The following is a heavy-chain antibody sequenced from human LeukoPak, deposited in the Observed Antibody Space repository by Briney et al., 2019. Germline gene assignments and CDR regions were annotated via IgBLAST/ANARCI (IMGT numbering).Heavy chain of an antibody. CDR3: ARHGLSTQASDI. Sequence: SQTLSLTCAVSGGSISSGGYSWSWIRQPPGKGLEWIGYIYHSGSTYYNPSLKSRVTLLVDRSKNQFSLKLSSVTAADTAVYYCARHGLSTQASDIWGQGTMVTVSS. V-gene: IGHV4-30-2*01. J-gene: IGHJ3*02. CDR2: IYHSGST. CDR1: GGSISSGGYS.